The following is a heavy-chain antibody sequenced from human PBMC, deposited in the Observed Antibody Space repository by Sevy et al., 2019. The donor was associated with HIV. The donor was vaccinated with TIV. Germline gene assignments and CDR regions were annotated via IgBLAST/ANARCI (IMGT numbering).Heavy chain of an antibody. Sequence: GGSLRLSCAASGSTFSSYAIHWVRQAPGKGLEWVAVISYDGNNKYYADSVQGRFTVSRDNSKNTLYVQMNSLRAEDTAVYYCAKDHNLWSEGGFLHHWGQGTLVTVSS. D-gene: IGHD3-10*01. CDR3: AKDHNLWSEGGFLHH. CDR2: ISYDGNNK. J-gene: IGHJ1*01. CDR1: GSTFSSYA. V-gene: IGHV3-30*18.